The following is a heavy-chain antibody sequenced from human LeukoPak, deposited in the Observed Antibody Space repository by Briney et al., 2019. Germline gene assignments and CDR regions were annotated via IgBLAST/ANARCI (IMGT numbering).Heavy chain of an antibody. CDR3: AKDGSGEGQFDY. CDR2: VSASGGST. V-gene: IGHV3-23*01. J-gene: IGHJ4*02. Sequence: GGSLRLSCAASGFTFSSYAMSWVRQAPGKGLEWVSAVSASGGSTYYADSVKGRFTISRDTSKNTLYLQMNSLRAEDTAVYYCAKDGSGEGQFDYWGQGTLVTVSS. D-gene: IGHD2-15*01. CDR1: GFTFSSYA.